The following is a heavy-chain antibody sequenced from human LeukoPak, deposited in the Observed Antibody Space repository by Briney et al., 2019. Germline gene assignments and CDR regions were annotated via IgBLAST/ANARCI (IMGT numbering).Heavy chain of an antibody. CDR1: GYTFTSYG. CDR2: IGAYNGNT. V-gene: IGHV1-18*01. J-gene: IGHJ4*02. Sequence: ASVTVSCKASGYTFTSYGISWVRQAPGQGLEWMGWIGAYNGNTNYAQKLQGRVTMTTDTSTSTAYMELRSLRSDDTAVYYCARARVYCSGGSCYPQPPDYWGQGTLVTVSS. D-gene: IGHD2-15*01. CDR3: ARARVYCSGGSCYPQPPDY.